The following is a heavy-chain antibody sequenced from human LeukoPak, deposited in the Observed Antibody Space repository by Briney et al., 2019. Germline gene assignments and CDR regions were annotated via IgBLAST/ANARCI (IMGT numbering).Heavy chain of an antibody. CDR1: GGSISSGGYY. Sequence: SQTLSLTCTVSGGSISSGGYYWSWIRQHPGKGLEWIGYIYYSGSTYYNPSLKSRVTISVDTSKNQFSLKLSSVTAADTAVYYCARDCSGGSSPDAFDIWGQGTMVTVSS. J-gene: IGHJ3*02. D-gene: IGHD2-15*01. CDR2: IYYSGST. V-gene: IGHV4-31*03. CDR3: ARDCSGGSSPDAFDI.